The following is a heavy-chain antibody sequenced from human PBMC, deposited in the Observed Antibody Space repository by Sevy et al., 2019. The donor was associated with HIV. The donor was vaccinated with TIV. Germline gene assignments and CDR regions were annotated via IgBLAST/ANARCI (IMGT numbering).Heavy chain of an antibody. CDR1: GYTFTSYG. D-gene: IGHD2-15*01. J-gene: IGHJ6*02. CDR3: ARDEVGKGYCSSGSCYSYYYYGMDV. CDR2: ISAYNGNT. V-gene: IGHV1-18*01. Sequence: ASVKVSCKASGYTFTSYGISWVRQAPGQGLEWMGWISAYNGNTNYAQKLQGRVTMTTDTYTSTAYMELRSLRSDDTAVYYWARDEVGKGYCSSGSCYSYYYYGMDVWGQGTTVTVSS.